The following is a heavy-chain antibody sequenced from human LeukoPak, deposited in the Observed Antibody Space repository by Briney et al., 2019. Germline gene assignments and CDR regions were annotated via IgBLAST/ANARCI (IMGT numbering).Heavy chain of an antibody. CDR1: GGSISSSSYY. D-gene: IGHD3-10*01. V-gene: IGHV4-39*02. Sequence: SETLSLTCTVSGGSISSSSYYWGWIRQPPGKGLEWIGSIFYSGDTYYNASLKSRVTISVDTSKKHFSLKLTSVTSADTAVYCCARRTSGGGLFDYWGQGTLVTVPS. J-gene: IGHJ4*02. CDR3: ARRTSGGGLFDY. CDR2: IFYSGDT.